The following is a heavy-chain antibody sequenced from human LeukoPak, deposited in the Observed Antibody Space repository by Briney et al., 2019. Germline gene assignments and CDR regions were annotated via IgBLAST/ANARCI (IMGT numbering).Heavy chain of an antibody. CDR2: IYSGGST. CDR1: GFTVSSNY. D-gene: IGHD2-2*01. J-gene: IGHJ6*02. V-gene: IGHV3-66*01. CDR3: ARVVVPAATYYYYYYGVDV. Sequence: GGSLRLSCAASGFTVSSNYMSWVRQAPGKGLGWVSVIYSGGSTYYADSVKGRFTISRDNSKNTLYLQMNSLRAEDTAVYYCARVVVPAATYYYYYYGVDVWGQGTTVTVSS.